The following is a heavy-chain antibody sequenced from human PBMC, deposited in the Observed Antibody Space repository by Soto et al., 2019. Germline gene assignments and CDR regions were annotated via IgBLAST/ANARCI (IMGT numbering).Heavy chain of an antibody. Sequence: PSETLSLTFTSSGSSISSSRYYWGSIRQPPXKXLEWIGSIYSSGSNYHKPPLKTRVHIYVDSYKNQCALTLSSVNHADTALNYCARIVVPADYYYYYYGMDVWGQGTTVTVSS. CDR1: GSSISSSRYY. D-gene: IGHD2-2*01. V-gene: IGHV4-39*01. J-gene: IGHJ6*02. CDR3: ARIVVPADYYYYYYGMDV. CDR2: IYSSGSN.